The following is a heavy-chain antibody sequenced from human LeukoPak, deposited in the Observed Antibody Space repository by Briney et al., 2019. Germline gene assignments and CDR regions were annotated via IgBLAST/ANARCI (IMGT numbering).Heavy chain of an antibody. CDR2: IYHSGST. D-gene: IGHD6-13*01. V-gene: IGHV4-38-2*02. CDR1: GYSISSGYY. Sequence: SETLSLTCTVSGYSISSGYYWGWIRQPPGKGREWIGSIYHSGSTYYNPSLKSRVTISVDTSKNQFSLKLSSVTAADTAVYYCARVGIAAAGPTQFVFDYWGQGTLVTVSS. CDR3: ARVGIAAAGPTQFVFDY. J-gene: IGHJ4*02.